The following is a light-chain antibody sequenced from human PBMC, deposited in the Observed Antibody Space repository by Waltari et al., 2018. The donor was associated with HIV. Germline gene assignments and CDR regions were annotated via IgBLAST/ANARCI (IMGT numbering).Light chain of an antibody. CDR2: YAS. J-gene: IGKJ4*01. V-gene: IGKV3-11*01. Sequence: EIVLTQSPATLSLSLGARATLSCRASQSVSSFLAWFQQKPGQAPRLLNAYASTRATGIPARFSGSGSGTDFTLTISSLEPEDFAVYYCQQRSDWPRLTFGGGTKVEIK. CDR1: QSVSSF. CDR3: QQRSDWPRLT.